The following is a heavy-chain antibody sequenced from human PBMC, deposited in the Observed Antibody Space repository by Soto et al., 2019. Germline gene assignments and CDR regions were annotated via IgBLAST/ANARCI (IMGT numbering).Heavy chain of an antibody. CDR1: GGSISSSSYY. Sequence: SETLSLTCTVSGGSISSSSYYWGWIRQPPGKGLEWIGSIYYSGSTYYNPSLKSRVTISVDTSKNQFSLKLSSVTAADTAVYHCARHGRIAAAGKHYYFDYWGQGTLVTFSS. D-gene: IGHD6-13*01. V-gene: IGHV4-39*01. CDR3: ARHGRIAAAGKHYYFDY. CDR2: IYYSGST. J-gene: IGHJ4*02.